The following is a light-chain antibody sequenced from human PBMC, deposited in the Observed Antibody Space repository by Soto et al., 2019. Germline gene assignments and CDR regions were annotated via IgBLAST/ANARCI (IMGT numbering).Light chain of an antibody. J-gene: IGKJ5*01. CDR2: DAS. CDR1: QTVRNNY. V-gene: IGKV3D-20*02. CDR3: QQHFNGPIT. Sequence: EFVLTQSPGTLSLSPGERATLSCRASQTVRNNYLAWYQQKPGQAPRLLIYDASSRATGIPARFSGSGSGTDFTLTISSLEPEDFAVYYCQQHFNGPITFGQGTRLEIK.